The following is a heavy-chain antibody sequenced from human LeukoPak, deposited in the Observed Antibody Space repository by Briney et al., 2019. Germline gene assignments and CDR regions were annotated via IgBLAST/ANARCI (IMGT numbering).Heavy chain of an antibody. CDR3: AREEAVAGTGAFDI. J-gene: IGHJ3*02. Sequence: PGGTLRLSCAASGFTFSSYDMHWVRQATGKGLEWVSAIGTAGDTYYPGSVKGRFTISRENAKNSLYLQMNSLRAGDTAVYYCAREEAVAGTGAFDIWGQGTMVTV. V-gene: IGHV3-13*04. CDR2: IGTAGDT. CDR1: GFTFSSYD. D-gene: IGHD6-19*01.